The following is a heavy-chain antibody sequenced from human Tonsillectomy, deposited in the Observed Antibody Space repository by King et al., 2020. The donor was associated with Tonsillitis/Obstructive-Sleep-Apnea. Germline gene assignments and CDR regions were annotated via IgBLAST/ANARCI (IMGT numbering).Heavy chain of an antibody. CDR3: AKDSPYISSWYDFDY. CDR1: GFIFSSYA. V-gene: IGHV3-23*04. J-gene: IGHJ4*02. Sequence: VQLVESGGGLVQPGGSLRLSCAASGFIFSSYAMSWVRQAPGKGLEWVSGISGSGAGTDYADSVKGRFTISRDNSKNTLYLQMNSLRAEDTAVYYCAKDSPYISSWYDFDYWGPGTLVTVSS. CDR2: ISGSGAGT. D-gene: IGHD6-13*01.